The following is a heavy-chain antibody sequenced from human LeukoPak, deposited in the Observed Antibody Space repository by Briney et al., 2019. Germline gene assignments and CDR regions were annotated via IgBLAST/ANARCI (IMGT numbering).Heavy chain of an antibody. CDR3: ARGRGWGILDS. V-gene: IGHV1-8*01. CDR2: MTPNSEKR. D-gene: IGHD6-19*01. CDR1: GYPFTSYD. J-gene: IGHJ4*02. Sequence: ASVKVSCKTSGYPFTSYDIHWVRQAAGHGLEWMSWMTPNSEKRAYAQKFRGRVTMTTNTSIDTAYMELSSLTFDDTAIYYCARGRGWGILDSWGQGHLVTVSS.